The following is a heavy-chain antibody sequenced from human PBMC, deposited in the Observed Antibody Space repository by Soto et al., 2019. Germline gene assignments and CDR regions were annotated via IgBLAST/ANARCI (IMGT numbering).Heavy chain of an antibody. CDR2: INDSGST. CDR1: GGSFSGCY. Sequence: SETLSLTCAVYGGSFSGCYWSWIRQPPGKGLEWIGEINDSGSTNYNPSLKSRVTMSVDTSKNQFSLRLSSVTAADTAVYYCARVIVKENIAVAGTSGGGFDYWGHGTLVTVSS. J-gene: IGHJ4*01. V-gene: IGHV4-34*01. D-gene: IGHD6-19*01. CDR3: ARVIVKENIAVAGTSGGGFDY.